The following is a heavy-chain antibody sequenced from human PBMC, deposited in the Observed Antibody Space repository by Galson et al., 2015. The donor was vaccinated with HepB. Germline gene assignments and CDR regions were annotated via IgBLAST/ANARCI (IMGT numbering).Heavy chain of an antibody. D-gene: IGHD3-22*01. J-gene: IGHJ4*02. CDR1: GLTFSSYG. CDR3: AKGPTYYYDSSGYYYEVDYFDY. CDR2: ISYDGSNK. V-gene: IGHV3-30*18. Sequence: SLRLSCAASGLTFSSYGMHWVRQAPGKGLEWVAVISYDGSNKYYADSVKGRFTISRDNSKNTLYLQMNSLRAEDTAVYYCAKGPTYYYDSSGYYYEVDYFDYWGQGTPVTVSS.